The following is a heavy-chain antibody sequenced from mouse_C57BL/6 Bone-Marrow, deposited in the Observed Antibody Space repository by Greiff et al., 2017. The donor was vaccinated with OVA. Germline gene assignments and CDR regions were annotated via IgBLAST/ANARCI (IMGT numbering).Heavy chain of an antibody. J-gene: IGHJ2*01. CDR3: ARDGYYDY. D-gene: IGHD2-3*01. Sequence: VQLQQPGAELVMPGASVKLSCKASGYTFTSYWMHWVKQRPGQGLEWIGEIDPSDSYTNYNQKFKGKATLTAEKSSSTAYMQLSSLTSEDSAVYFCARDGYYDYWGQGTTLTVSS. CDR1: GYTFTSYW. CDR2: IDPSDSYT. V-gene: IGHV1-69*01.